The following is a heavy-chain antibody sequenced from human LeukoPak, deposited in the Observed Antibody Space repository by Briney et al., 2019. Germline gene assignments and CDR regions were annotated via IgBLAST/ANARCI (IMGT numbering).Heavy chain of an antibody. V-gene: IGHV4-59*08. J-gene: IGHJ5*02. D-gene: IGHD5-12*01. CDR3: ASQRRSGLWMSQGWFDP. CDR1: GYSISSGYY. Sequence: RTSETLSLTCTVAGYSISSGYYWSWMRQPPGKGLEWIGYIYYSGSTNYNPSLKSRVTTSVDTSKNQFSLKLSSVTAADTAVYYCASQRRSGLWMSQGWFDPWGQGTLVTVSS. CDR2: IYYSGST.